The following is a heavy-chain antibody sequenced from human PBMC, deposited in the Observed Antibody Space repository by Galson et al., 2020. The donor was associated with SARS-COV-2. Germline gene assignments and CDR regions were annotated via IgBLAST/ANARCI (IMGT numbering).Heavy chain of an antibody. CDR2: ISAYNGNT. J-gene: IGHJ5*02. CDR3: ARLTYYYGSGNNWFDP. CDR1: GYTFTSYG. V-gene: IGHV1-18*01. D-gene: IGHD3-10*01. Sequence: ASVTVSCQASGYTFTSYGISWLRQAPGQGLAWMGWISAYNGNTNYAQKLQGRVTMTTDTSTRTAYMELRSLRSDDTAVYYCARLTYYYGSGNNWFDPWGQGTLVTVSS.